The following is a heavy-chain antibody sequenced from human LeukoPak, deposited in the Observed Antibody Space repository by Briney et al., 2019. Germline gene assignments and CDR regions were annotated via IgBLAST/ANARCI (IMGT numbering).Heavy chain of an antibody. Sequence: GGSLRLSCAASGSTFSSYAMSWVRQAPGKGLEWVSAISGSGGSTYYADSVKGRFTISRDNSKNTLYLQMNSLRAEDTAVYYCAKGPHYYDSSGYYSPWGQGTLVTVSS. CDR3: AKGPHYYDSSGYYSP. D-gene: IGHD3-22*01. J-gene: IGHJ5*02. CDR1: GSTFSSYA. CDR2: ISGSGGST. V-gene: IGHV3-23*01.